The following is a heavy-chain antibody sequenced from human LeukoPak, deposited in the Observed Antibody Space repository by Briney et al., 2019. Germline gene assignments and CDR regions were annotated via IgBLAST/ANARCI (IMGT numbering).Heavy chain of an antibody. CDR3: ARKVGASGWSDY. D-gene: IGHD6-19*01. Sequence: PSETLSLTCAVSGYSISSGYYWGWIRQPPGKGLELIGSIYHSGSTYYNPSLKSRVTISVDTSKNQFSLKLSSVTAADTAVYYCARKVGASGWSDYWGQGTLVTVSS. CDR2: IYHSGST. J-gene: IGHJ4*02. V-gene: IGHV4-38-2*01. CDR1: GYSISSGYY.